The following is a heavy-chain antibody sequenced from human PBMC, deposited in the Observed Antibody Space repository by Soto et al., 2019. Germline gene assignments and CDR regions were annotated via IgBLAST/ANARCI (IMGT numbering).Heavy chain of an antibody. J-gene: IGHJ4*02. D-gene: IGHD5-18*01. CDR1: GGSISSGGYY. Sequence: PSETLSPTCTVSGGSISSGGYYWSWLRQHPGKSLEWIGYIYYSGSTYYNPSLKSRVTISVGTSKNQFSLKLSSVTAADTAVYYCARAIVLLRGYSYASRYYFDYWGQGTLVTVSS. CDR2: IYYSGST. V-gene: IGHV4-31*03. CDR3: ARAIVLLRGYSYASRYYFDY.